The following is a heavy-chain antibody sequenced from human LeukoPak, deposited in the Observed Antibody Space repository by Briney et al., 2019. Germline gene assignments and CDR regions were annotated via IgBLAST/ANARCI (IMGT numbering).Heavy chain of an antibody. Sequence: WETVSLTCAVYGGSFSGYYWSWIRQPPGKGLEWIGEINHSGSTNYNPSLKSRVTISVDTSKNQFSLKLSSVTAADTAVYYCARGRGGGSSNYWGQGTLVTVSS. CDR3: ARGRGGGSSNY. D-gene: IGHD2-15*01. CDR2: INHSGST. V-gene: IGHV4-34*01. CDR1: GGSFSGYY. J-gene: IGHJ4*02.